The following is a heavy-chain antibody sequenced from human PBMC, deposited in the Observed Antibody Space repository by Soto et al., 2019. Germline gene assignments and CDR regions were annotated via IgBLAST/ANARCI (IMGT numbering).Heavy chain of an antibody. CDR1: GGTFSSYA. J-gene: IGHJ6*02. CDR2: IIPIFGTA. V-gene: IGHV1-69*13. D-gene: IGHD6-19*01. CDR3: AREKGAEDYYYGMDV. Sequence: SVKVSCKASGGTFSSYAISWVRQAPGQGLEWMGGIIPIFGTANYAQKFQGRVTITADESTSTAYMELSSLRSEDTAVYYCAREKGAEDYYYGMDVWGQGTTVTVSS.